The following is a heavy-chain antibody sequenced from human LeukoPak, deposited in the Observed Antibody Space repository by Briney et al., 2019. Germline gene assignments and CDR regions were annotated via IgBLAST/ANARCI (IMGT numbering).Heavy chain of an antibody. CDR2: ITGGHYPT. Sequence: GGSLRLSCAASGFSFSSFAMTWVRQAPGKGLEWVSSITGGHYPTYNTDSVKGRFTISRDNPKNTLYLQMNSLRADDTAVYYCTKDPNGDYVGAFDPWGQGTLVTVSS. J-gene: IGHJ5*02. CDR3: TKDPNGDYVGAFDP. V-gene: IGHV3-23*01. D-gene: IGHD4-17*01. CDR1: GFSFSSFA.